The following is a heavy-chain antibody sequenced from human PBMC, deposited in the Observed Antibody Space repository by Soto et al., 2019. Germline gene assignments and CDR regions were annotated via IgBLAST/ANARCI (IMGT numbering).Heavy chain of an antibody. J-gene: IGHJ6*02. CDR1: GYTFTRYD. Sequence: SVKVSCKASGYTFTRYDINWVRQATGQGLEWMGWMNPNSGNTGYAQKFQGRVTMTRNTSISTAYMELSSLRSEDTAVYYCARAKCSGGSCYFNYYYGMDVWGQGTIVTVSS. V-gene: IGHV1-8*01. CDR2: MNPNSGNT. CDR3: ARAKCSGGSCYFNYYYGMDV. D-gene: IGHD2-15*01.